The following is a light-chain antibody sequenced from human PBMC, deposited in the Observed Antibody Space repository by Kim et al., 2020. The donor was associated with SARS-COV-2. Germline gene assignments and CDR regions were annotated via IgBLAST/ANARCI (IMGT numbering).Light chain of an antibody. CDR2: KAS. CDR3: QQYNSYSWT. CDR1: QSISSW. J-gene: IGKJ1*01. Sequence: ASVGDGVTLTCRASQSISSWLAWYQQKPGKAPKLLIYKASSLQTGVPSRFSGSGSGTEFTLTISSLQPDDFATYYCQQYNSYSWTFGQGTKVDIK. V-gene: IGKV1-5*03.